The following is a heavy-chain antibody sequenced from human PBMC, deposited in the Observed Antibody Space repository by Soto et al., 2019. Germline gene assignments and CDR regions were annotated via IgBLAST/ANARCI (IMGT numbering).Heavy chain of an antibody. CDR1: GFTFSSYS. CDR3: ARRYSSNWFDP. Sequence: GGSLRLSCDASGFTFSSYSMNWVRQAPGKGLEWIAYISSIINTVYYADSVKGRFTISRDNAKSSLYLQMSSLRAEDTAVYYCARRYSSNWFDPWGQGTLVTVS. D-gene: IGHD4-4*01. V-gene: IGHV3-48*01. CDR2: ISSIINTV. J-gene: IGHJ5*02.